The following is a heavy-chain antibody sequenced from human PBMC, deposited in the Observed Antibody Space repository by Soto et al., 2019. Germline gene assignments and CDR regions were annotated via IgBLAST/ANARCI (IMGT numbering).Heavy chain of an antibody. CDR2: IYYSGST. CDR3: GRALDLHY. V-gene: IGHV4-30-4*01. Sequence: QVQLQETGPGLVKPSQTLSLTCTVSGGSISSGDYYWSWIRQPPGKGVEWFGYIYYSGSTYYNPSLRCRVTISVETSENQFSLKMRSVPSAVMAVYYCGRALDLHYWGQGNLVTVS. D-gene: IGHD1-1*01. CDR1: GGSISSGDYY. J-gene: IGHJ4*02.